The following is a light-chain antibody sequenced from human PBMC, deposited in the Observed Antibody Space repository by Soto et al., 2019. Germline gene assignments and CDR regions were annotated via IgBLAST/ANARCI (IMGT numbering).Light chain of an antibody. V-gene: IGKV1-5*03. CDR2: QAS. J-gene: IGKJ2*01. CDR1: EDISRW. CDR3: LQYNFYPYT. Sequence: DIQLTQSPSTFSASVGDRVTITCRASEDISRWLAWYQHKPGKAPKLLIYQASNLESGVPSRFTGSGSETEFTLTISGLQPDDFASYCCLQYNFYPYTFGQGTKLEIK.